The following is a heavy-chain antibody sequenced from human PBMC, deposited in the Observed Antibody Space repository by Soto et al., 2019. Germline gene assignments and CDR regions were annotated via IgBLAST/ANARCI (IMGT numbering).Heavy chain of an antibody. V-gene: IGHV5-51*01. D-gene: IGHD6-13*01. CDR2: IYPGDSDT. J-gene: IGHJ6*02. CDR1: GYSFSNYW. CDR3: ARHHGSPGSYFGMDV. Sequence: GESLKISCTGSGYSFSNYWINWVLQRPWKGLEWMGIIYPGDSDTRYSPSFQGQVTISVDKSINTAYLQWRGLKASDTAVYYCARHHGSPGSYFGMDVWGRGTTVTVSS.